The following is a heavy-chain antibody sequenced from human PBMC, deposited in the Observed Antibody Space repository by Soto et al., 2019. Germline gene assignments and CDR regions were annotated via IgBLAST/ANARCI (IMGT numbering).Heavy chain of an antibody. D-gene: IGHD2-15*01. J-gene: IGHJ4*02. CDR3: AKAGGDCSGGSCYSGRGDY. V-gene: IGHV3-23*01. CDR2: ITGSGGST. Sequence: EVQLLESGGGLVQPGGSLRLSCAASGFTFSSYAMSWVRQAPGKGLEWVSGITGSGGSTYYADSVKGRFTISRDNSKNTLDQQMNSLRAEDTAVYYCAKAGGDCSGGSCYSGRGDYWGQGTLVTVSS. CDR1: GFTFSSYA.